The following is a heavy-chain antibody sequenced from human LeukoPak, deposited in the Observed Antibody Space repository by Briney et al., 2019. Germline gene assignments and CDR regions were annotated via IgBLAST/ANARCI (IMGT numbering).Heavy chain of an antibody. Sequence: GGSLRLSCAVSGFSFSNYWMHWVRQAPGEGLVWVSHIKSDGTTAAYADSVKGRFTISRDNAKNTLYLQMNSLRAEDTAVYYCARSGYYYDSSDLIDYWGQGTLVTVSS. CDR3: ARSGYYYDSSDLIDY. CDR1: GFSFSNYW. D-gene: IGHD3-22*01. V-gene: IGHV3-74*01. J-gene: IGHJ4*02. CDR2: IKSDGTTA.